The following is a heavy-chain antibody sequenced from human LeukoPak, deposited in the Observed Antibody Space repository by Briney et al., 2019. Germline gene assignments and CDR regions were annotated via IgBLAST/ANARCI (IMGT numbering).Heavy chain of an antibody. J-gene: IGHJ4*02. V-gene: IGHV3-23*01. D-gene: IGHD6-19*01. CDR2: VFGSGGSA. CDR1: GFTFGSYA. CDR3: GKTTTGYSSGQKPAWPVDY. Sequence: GGSLRLSCEASGFTFGSYAMYWVRQAPGKGLEWVAGVFGSGGSAHYADSAKGRFTISRDNSKNTVYLQNNSLRAEDTAVYYCGKTTTGYSSGQKPAWPVDYWAREPWSPSPQ.